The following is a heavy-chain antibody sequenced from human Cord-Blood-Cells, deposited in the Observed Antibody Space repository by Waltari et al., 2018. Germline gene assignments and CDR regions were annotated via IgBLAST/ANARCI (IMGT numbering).Heavy chain of an antibody. V-gene: IGHV1-2*02. J-gene: IGHJ4*02. CDR1: GYTFTGYY. D-gene: IGHD1-20*01. CDR3: ARFIEHHNLTGFDY. Sequence: QVQLVQSGAEVKKPGASVKVSCKASGYTFTGYYMHWVRQAPGQGLAWMGWSNPNSGGTNYAQKFQGRVTMTRDTSISTAYMELSRLRSDDTAVYYCARFIEHHNLTGFDYWGQGTLVTVSS. CDR2: SNPNSGGT.